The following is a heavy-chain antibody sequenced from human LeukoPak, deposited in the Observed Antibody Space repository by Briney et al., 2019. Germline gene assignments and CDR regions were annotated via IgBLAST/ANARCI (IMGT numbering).Heavy chain of an antibody. J-gene: IGHJ4*02. V-gene: IGHV4-59*01. CDR1: GGSLSSYY. CDR2: IYYSGST. D-gene: IGHD5-12*01. Sequence: PSETLSLTCTVSGGSLSSYYWSWIRQHPGKGLEWIGYIYYSGSTNYNPSLKSRVTISVDTSKNRFSLKLSALSAADTAVYHWARMPRWDGYDLDYWGQGTLITVS. CDR3: ARMPRWDGYDLDY.